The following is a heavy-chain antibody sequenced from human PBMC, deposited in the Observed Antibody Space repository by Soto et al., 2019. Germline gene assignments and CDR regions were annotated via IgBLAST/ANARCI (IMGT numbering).Heavy chain of an antibody. D-gene: IGHD3-22*01. CDR1: GYTFTSYD. V-gene: IGHV1-8*01. Sequence: ASVKVSCKASGYTFTSYDINWVRQATGQGLEWMGWMNPNSGNTGYAQKFQGRVTMTRNTSISTAYMELSSLRSEDTAVYYCARYVHSSGYYHYYYYGMDVWGQGTTVTVPS. CDR3: ARYVHSSGYYHYYYYGMDV. J-gene: IGHJ6*02. CDR2: MNPNSGNT.